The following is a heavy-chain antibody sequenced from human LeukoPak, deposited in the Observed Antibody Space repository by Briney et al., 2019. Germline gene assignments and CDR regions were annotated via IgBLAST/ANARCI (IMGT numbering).Heavy chain of an antibody. J-gene: IGHJ3*02. CDR2: IYSGGST. V-gene: IGHV3-53*04. Sequence: ETLSLTCTVSGGSISSNYMSWVRQAPGKGLEWVSVIYSGGSTYYADSVKGRFTISRHNSKNTLYLQMNSLRAEDTAVYYCWAYCGGDCYPGPDAFDIWGQGTMVTVSS. D-gene: IGHD2-21*02. CDR1: GGSISSNY. CDR3: WAYCGGDCYPGPDAFDI.